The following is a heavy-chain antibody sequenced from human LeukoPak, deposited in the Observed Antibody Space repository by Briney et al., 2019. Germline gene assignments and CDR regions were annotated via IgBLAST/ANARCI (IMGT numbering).Heavy chain of an antibody. CDR2: MNPNSGNT. Sequence: ASVKVSCKASGYTFTGYYMHWVRQAPGQGLEWMGWMNPNSGNTGYAQKFQGRVTMTRNTSISTAYMELSSLRSEDTAVYYCARQIAATIDYWGQGTLVTVSS. CDR3: ARQIAATIDY. J-gene: IGHJ4*02. V-gene: IGHV1-8*02. D-gene: IGHD6-13*01. CDR1: GYTFTGYY.